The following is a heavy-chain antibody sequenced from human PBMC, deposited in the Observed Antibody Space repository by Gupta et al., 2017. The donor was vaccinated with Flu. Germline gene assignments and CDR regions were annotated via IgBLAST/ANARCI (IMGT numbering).Heavy chain of an antibody. V-gene: IGHV3-7*01. CDR2: INPDGSKT. J-gene: IGHJ4*02. D-gene: IGHD2-15*01. CDR1: FTFSSDW. CDR3: AAMGWHKLAL. Sequence: FTFSSDWMSGVRQAAGQGMEWVANINPDGSKTEKVESVRGRFNISRNNAKKSLYLQMDSLRNEDTAVYDCAAMGWHKLALGGQGTLVTVSS.